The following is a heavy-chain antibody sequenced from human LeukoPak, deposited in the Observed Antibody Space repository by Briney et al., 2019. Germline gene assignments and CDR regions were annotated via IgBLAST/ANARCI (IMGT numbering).Heavy chain of an antibody. CDR1: GASISSGYW. D-gene: IGHD3-10*01. CDR2: IYHSGST. V-gene: IGHV4-4*02. CDR3: ERDDTGVIRGIRFHY. Sequence: PSETLSLTCAVSGASISSGYWWSWVRQAPGKGLEWIGEIYHSGSTKHNPSLKSRVTISLDKSKSQYSLNLNSVTAADTAVYSCERDDTGVIRGIRFHYWGQGTLVTVSS. J-gene: IGHJ4*02.